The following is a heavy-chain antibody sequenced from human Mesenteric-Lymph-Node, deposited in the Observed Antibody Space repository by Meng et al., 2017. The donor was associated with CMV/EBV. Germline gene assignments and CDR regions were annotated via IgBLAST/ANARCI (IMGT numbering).Heavy chain of an antibody. CDR3: ARDRGYSYGMDV. J-gene: IGHJ6*02. Sequence: GGSLRLSCVASGFTFSSNWMHWVRQAPGQGLVWVSLISSDGSSTDYADSVRGRFTISRDNAKSTLYLQMNSLRAEDTAVYYCARDRGYSYGMDVWGQGTTVTVSS. CDR1: GFTFSSNW. V-gene: IGHV3-74*01. CDR2: ISSDGSST.